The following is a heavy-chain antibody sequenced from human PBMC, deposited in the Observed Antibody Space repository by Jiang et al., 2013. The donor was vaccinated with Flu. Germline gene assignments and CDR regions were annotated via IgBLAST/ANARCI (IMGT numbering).Heavy chain of an antibody. CDR1: GGSISSSSYY. Sequence: SETLSLTCTVSGGSISSSSYYWGWIRQPQGRGWSGLGVSIIWEHLLQPSLKSRVTISVDTSKNQFSLKLSSVTAADTAVYYCARRGARPPAYYFDYWGQGTLVTVSS. CDR2: SIIWEH. CDR3: ARRGARPPAYYFDY. V-gene: IGHV4-39*01. J-gene: IGHJ4*02. D-gene: IGHD6-6*01.